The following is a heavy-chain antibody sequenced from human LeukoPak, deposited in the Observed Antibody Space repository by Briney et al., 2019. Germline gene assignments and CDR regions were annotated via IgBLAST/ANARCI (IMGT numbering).Heavy chain of an antibody. CDR2: ISNSGIHM. CDR1: GFIFSSYS. V-gene: IGHV3-21*01. J-gene: IGHJ3*02. CDR3: ARAQTMFWEFDGFDI. Sequence: PGGSLRLSCAASGFIFSSYSMNWVRQAPGKGLEWVSSISNSGIHMFYADSVKGRFTMSRDNGKNSLFLQMDSLRADDTAVYSCARAQTMFWEFDGFDIWGRGTKVTVSS. D-gene: IGHD3-10*02.